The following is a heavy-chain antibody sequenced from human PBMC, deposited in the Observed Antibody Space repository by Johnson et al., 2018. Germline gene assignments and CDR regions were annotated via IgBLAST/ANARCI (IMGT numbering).Heavy chain of an antibody. V-gene: IGHV1-69*01. Sequence: QVQLVQSGAEVKKPGSSVKVSCKASGGTFSRYAISWVRQAPGQGLEWMGGIIPIFGTANYAQKFQGRVTITADESTSTAYMELSRLRSEDTGVYYCAREGDTAMGTNDAFDIWGQGTMVTVSS. CDR2: IIPIFGTA. J-gene: IGHJ3*02. CDR3: AREGDTAMGTNDAFDI. CDR1: GGTFSRYA. D-gene: IGHD5-18*01.